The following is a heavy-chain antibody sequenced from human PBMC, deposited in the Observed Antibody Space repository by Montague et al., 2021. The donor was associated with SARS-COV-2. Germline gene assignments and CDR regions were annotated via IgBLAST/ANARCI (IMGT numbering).Heavy chain of an antibody. CDR3: ARPSMVSRNYYYYGIDV. V-gene: IGHV4-59*01. J-gene: IGHJ6*02. CDR2: IYHSGTT. Sequence: SETLSLTCIVSGGSINSFHWSWIRQPPGKGLEWIGYIYHSGTTHYSPSLKSRVAISLDTSKNQFSLTLNSVTAADTAVYYCARPSMVSRNYYYYGIDVWGQGTTVNVSS. CDR1: GGSINSFH. D-gene: IGHD2-21*01.